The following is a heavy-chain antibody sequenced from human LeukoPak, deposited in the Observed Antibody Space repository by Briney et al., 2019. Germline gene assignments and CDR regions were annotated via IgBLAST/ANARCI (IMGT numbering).Heavy chain of an antibody. CDR1: GGTFSTYA. D-gene: IGHD3-22*01. Sequence: SVKVSCKASGGTFSTYAISWVRQAPGQGLEWMGRIIPILDIANYAQKFQGRVTIIADKSTSTAYMELSSLRSEDTAVYYCARDTSYDSSGYYYDAWDYWGQGTLVTVSS. CDR2: IIPILDIA. V-gene: IGHV1-69*04. CDR3: ARDTSYDSSGYYYDAWDY. J-gene: IGHJ4*02.